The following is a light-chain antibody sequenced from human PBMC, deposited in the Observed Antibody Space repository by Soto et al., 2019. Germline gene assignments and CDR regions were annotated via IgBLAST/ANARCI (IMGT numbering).Light chain of an antibody. CDR1: SSNIGTNA. CDR3: AAWDDSLNVYV. V-gene: IGLV1-44*01. J-gene: IGLJ1*01. CDR2: NNN. Sequence: QSALTQPPSASGTPGQRVTISCSGGSSNIGTNAVNWYQQLPGTAPKLLIYNNNQRPSGVPDRFSGSKSGTSASLAISGLQSEDVSDYSCAAWDDSLNVYVFRTGTKVTVL.